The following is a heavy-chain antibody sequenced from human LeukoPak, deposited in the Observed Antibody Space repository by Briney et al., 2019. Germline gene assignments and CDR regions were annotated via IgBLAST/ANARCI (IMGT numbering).Heavy chain of an antibody. D-gene: IGHD2-21*01. CDR1: GYSISSIHC. CDR3: ARCPLISYAFDI. CDR2: ICQSGST. Sequence: SETLSLTCTVSGYSISSIHCWGWIRQPPGKGLEWIGSICQSGSTYYSPSLKSRVILSLDTSKNQFSLKLSSVTAADTAVYYCARCPLISYAFDIWGQGTMVTVSS. V-gene: IGHV4-38-2*02. J-gene: IGHJ3*02.